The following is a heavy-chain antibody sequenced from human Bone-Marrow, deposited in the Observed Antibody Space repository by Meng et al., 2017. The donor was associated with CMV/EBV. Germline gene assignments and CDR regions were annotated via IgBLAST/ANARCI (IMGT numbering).Heavy chain of an antibody. CDR2: INGDGSVK. Sequence: GGSLRLSCAASGFTFSSYAMSWVRQAPGKGLEWVANINGDGSVKHYVDSVKGRFTMSRDNAKNSVYLQLNGLRAEDTAVYYCAREYWGPEHWGQGTLVTVSS. J-gene: IGHJ1*01. D-gene: IGHD7-27*01. CDR1: GFTFSSYA. CDR3: AREYWGPEH. V-gene: IGHV3-7*01.